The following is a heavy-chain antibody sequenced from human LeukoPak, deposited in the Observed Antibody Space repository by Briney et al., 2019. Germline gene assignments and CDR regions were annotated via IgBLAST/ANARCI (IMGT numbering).Heavy chain of an antibody. Sequence: SETLSLTCAVSGDSMTSNNWWSWVRQPPGKGLEWIGDIYNSGATYYNPSFKSRVTISVDSSKNQFSLKLTSVTAVDTAIYFCAREPEYWGQGALVTVSS. CDR2: IYNSGAT. CDR3: AREPEY. D-gene: IGHD1-14*01. J-gene: IGHJ1*01. CDR1: GDSMTSNNW. V-gene: IGHV4-4*02.